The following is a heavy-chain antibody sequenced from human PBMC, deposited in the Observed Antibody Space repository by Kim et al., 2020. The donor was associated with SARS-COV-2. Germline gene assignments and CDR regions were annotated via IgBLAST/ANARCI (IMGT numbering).Heavy chain of an antibody. Sequence: NYAQKLQGRVTMTPDTSTSTAYMELRGLRSDDTAVDYCGRDSSGLDAFDIWGQGTMVTVSS. CDR3: GRDSSGLDAFDI. V-gene: IGHV1-18*01. D-gene: IGHD3-22*01. J-gene: IGHJ3*02.